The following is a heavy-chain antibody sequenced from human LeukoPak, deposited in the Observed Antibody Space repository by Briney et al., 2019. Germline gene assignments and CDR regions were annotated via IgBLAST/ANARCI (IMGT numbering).Heavy chain of an antibody. Sequence: PGRSLRPSCAASGFTFSSYGMHWVRQAPGKGLEWVAVISYDGSNKYYADSVKGRFTISRDNSKNTLYLQMNSLRAEDTALYYCAKTGDYFDSTDYYRPDAFDIWGQGTMVTVSS. D-gene: IGHD3-22*01. CDR3: AKTGDYFDSTDYYRPDAFDI. V-gene: IGHV3-30*18. J-gene: IGHJ3*02. CDR2: ISYDGSNK. CDR1: GFTFSSYG.